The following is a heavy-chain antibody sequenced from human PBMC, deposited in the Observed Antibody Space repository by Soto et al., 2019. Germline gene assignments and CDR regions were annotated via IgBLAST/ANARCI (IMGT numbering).Heavy chain of an antibody. Sequence: QERVVESGGGEVQPGTSLRLSCLASDFSFRNYGMHWVRQAPGKGLEWVADISYDGRNKYYAESVKRRFTISRDNSKNTLYLQMNSLRTEDTAVYYCAKDWWWEQQIYGMHVWGQGTTVTVSS. V-gene: IGHV3-30*18. CDR2: ISYDGRNK. J-gene: IGHJ6*02. CDR1: DFSFRNYG. CDR3: AKDWWWEQQIYGMHV. D-gene: IGHD2-15*01.